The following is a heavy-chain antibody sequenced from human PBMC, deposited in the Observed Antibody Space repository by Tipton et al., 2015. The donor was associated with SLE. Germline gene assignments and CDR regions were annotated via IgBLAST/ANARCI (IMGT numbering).Heavy chain of an antibody. CDR3: AKGRGSLIYYYGMDV. D-gene: IGHD3-10*01. J-gene: IGHJ6*02. CDR1: GFTFSDYY. V-gene: IGHV3-9*01. CDR2: IGWNSGSM. Sequence: RSLRLSCVASGFTFSDYYMSWIRQAPGKGLEWVSGIGWNSGSMDYADSVKGRFTISRDDAKNSLYLQMNSLRAEDTALYFCAKGRGSLIYYYGMDVWGQGTTVTVSS.